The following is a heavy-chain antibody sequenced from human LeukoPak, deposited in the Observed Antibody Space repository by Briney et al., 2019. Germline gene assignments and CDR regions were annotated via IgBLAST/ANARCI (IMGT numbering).Heavy chain of an antibody. CDR3: ARGLDYYDSSGYYYFDY. CDR1: GYNFTSYW. D-gene: IGHD3-22*01. Sequence: GESLKISCKGSGYNFTSYWIGWVRQMSGKGLEWMGIIYPGDSDTRYSPSFQGQVTISADKSINTAYLQWSSLKASDTAMYYCARGLDYYDSSGYYYFDYWGQGTLVTVSS. V-gene: IGHV5-51*01. CDR2: IYPGDSDT. J-gene: IGHJ4*02.